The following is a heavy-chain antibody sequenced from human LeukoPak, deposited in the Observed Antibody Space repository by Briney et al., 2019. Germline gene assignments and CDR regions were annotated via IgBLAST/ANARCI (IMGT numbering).Heavy chain of an antibody. V-gene: IGHV4-31*03. D-gene: IGHD1-1*01. J-gene: IGHJ4*02. CDR2: IYYRGST. CDR1: GGSISSGGYY. Sequence: SETLSLTCTVSGGSISSGGYYWSWIRQHPGKGLEWIGYIYYRGSTYYNPSLKSRITISVDTSKNQLSLKLSSVTAADTAVYYCARDSATGTADYWGQGTLVTVSS. CDR3: ARDSATGTADY.